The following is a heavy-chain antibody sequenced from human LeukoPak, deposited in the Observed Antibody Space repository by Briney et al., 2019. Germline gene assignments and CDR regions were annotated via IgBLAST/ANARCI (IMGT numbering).Heavy chain of an antibody. CDR1: GGSISSYY. CDR2: IYYSGST. Sequence: SETLSLTCTVSGGSISSYYWSWIRQPPGKGLEWIGYIYYSGSTNYNPSLKSRVTISVDTSENQFSLKLSSVTAADTAVYYCARHRAVAGTDYWGQGTLVTVSS. D-gene: IGHD6-19*01. J-gene: IGHJ4*02. V-gene: IGHV4-59*08. CDR3: ARHRAVAGTDY.